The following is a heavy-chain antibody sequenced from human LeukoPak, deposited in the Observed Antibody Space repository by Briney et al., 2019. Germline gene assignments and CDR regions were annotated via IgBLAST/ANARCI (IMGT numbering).Heavy chain of an antibody. V-gene: IGHV3-21*01. D-gene: IGHD3-16*01. CDR1: GFTFSSYS. Sequence: PGGSLRLCCAASGFTFSSYSMNWVRQAAGKGLEWVSSISSSSSYIYYADSVKGRFTISRDNAKNSLYLQMNSLRAEDTAVYYCARDQDYVWGSYPVDYWGQGTLVTVSS. CDR2: ISSSSSYI. J-gene: IGHJ4*02. CDR3: ARDQDYVWGSYPVDY.